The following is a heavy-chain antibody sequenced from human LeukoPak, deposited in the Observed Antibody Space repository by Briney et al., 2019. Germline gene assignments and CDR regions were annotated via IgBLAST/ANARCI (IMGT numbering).Heavy chain of an antibody. CDR3: AREPPSAFDI. CDR1: GDRVSSSSAA. CDR2: TYYRSKWYN. V-gene: IGHV6-1*01. Sequence: SQTLSLTCAISGDRVSSSSAAWSWIRQSPSRGLEWLGRTYYRSKWYNDYAVSVKSRITINPDTSKNQFSLQLNSVTPEDTAVYYCAREPPSAFDIWGQGTMVTVSS. J-gene: IGHJ3*02.